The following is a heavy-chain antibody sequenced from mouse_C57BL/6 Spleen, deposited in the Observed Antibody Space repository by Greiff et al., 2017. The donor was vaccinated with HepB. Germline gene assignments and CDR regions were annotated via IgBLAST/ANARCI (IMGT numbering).Heavy chain of an antibody. V-gene: IGHV5-6*01. CDR3: ARQGSYDYDGAWFAY. J-gene: IGHJ3*01. CDR2: ISSGGSYT. Sequence: EVQLQQSGGDLVKPGGSLKLSCAASGFTFSSYGMSWVRQTPDKRLEWVATISSGGSYTYYPDSVKGRFTISRDNAKNTLYLQMSSLKSEDTAMYYCARQGSYDYDGAWFAYWGQGTLVTVSA. CDR1: GFTFSSYG. D-gene: IGHD2-4*01.